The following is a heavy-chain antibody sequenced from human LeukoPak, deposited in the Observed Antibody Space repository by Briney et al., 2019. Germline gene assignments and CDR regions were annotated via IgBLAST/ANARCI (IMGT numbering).Heavy chain of an antibody. J-gene: IGHJ3*02. Sequence: GGSLRLSCAASGFTFSSYWMHWVRQAPGKGLVWVSRTNTDGSSTSYADSVKGRFTISRDNAKNSLYLQMNSLRAEDTAVHYCARAPDTFDIWGQGTMVTVSS. CDR3: ARAPDTFDI. CDR1: GFTFSSYW. CDR2: TNTDGSST. V-gene: IGHV3-74*01.